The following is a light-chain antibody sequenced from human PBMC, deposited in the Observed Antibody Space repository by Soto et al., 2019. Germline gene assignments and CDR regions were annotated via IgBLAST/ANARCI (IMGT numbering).Light chain of an antibody. CDR1: SAYSGYE. CDR3: GADHGSGSQFVYV. Sequence: QLVLTQPPSASASVGASVTLPCTLSSAYSGYEVDWYQQRPGKGPRFVMRVGTGGIVGSKGVGIPDRFSVLGSGLNRYLTIKNIQGDDEGDYHCGADHGSGSQFVYVFGTGTQLTVL. CDR2: VGTGGIVG. V-gene: IGLV9-49*03. J-gene: IGLJ1*01.